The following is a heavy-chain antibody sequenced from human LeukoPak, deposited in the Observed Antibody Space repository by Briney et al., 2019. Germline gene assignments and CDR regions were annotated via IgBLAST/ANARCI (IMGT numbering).Heavy chain of an antibody. Sequence: GGSLRLSCAASGFTFSGYAMSWVRQAPGKGLEWVSAISGSGGSTYYADSVKGRFTISRDNSKNTLYLQTNSLRAEDTAVYYCAKDRRGRGPFDYWGQGTLVTVSS. CDR1: GFTFSGYA. J-gene: IGHJ4*02. V-gene: IGHV3-23*01. CDR3: AKDRRGRGPFDY. D-gene: IGHD5-12*01. CDR2: ISGSGGST.